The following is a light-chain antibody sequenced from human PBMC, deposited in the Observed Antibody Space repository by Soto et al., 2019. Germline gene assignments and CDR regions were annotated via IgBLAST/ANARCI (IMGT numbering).Light chain of an antibody. CDR2: DAS. J-gene: IGKJ5*01. CDR3: QQRSNWPIT. V-gene: IGKV3-11*01. Sequence: EIVLTHSPATLSLSPGERATLSCRASQSVSRYLAWYQQKPGQAPRLLIYDASNRATGIPARFSGSGSGTDFTLTISRLEPEDFAVYYCQQRSNWPITFGQGTRLGIK. CDR1: QSVSRY.